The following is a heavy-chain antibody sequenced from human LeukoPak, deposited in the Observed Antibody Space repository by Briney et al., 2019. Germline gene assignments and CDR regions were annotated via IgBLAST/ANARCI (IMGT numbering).Heavy chain of an antibody. V-gene: IGHV3-74*01. D-gene: IGHD6-13*01. J-gene: IGHJ4*02. CDR1: GFTFSNYW. Sequence: GGSLRLSCAASGFTFSNYWVHWVRQAPGKGLVWVSRINSDGSSTNYADSVKGRFTISRDNAKNTLYLQINSLGVEDTAMYYCARVGYGGTWYVDYWGQGILVTVSS. CDR3: ARVGYGGTWYVDY. CDR2: INSDGSST.